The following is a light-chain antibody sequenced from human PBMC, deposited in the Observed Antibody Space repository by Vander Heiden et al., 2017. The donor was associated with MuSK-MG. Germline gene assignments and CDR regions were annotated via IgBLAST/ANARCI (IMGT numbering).Light chain of an antibody. CDR1: RGIHVGTYR. CDR2: YKSDSDK. J-gene: IGLJ2*01. Sequence: QAVLTQPSSLSTSPGASARLTCTLRRGIHVGTYRIYWYQQKPGSPPQYLLRYKSDSDKQQGSGVPSRFSGSKDASANAGILLISGLQSEDEADYYCMIWHSSAVVFGGGTKLTVL. V-gene: IGLV5-45*03. CDR3: MIWHSSAVV.